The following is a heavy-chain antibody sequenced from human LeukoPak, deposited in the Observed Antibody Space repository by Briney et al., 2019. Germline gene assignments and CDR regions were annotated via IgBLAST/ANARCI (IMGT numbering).Heavy chain of an antibody. CDR3: ARGDIVVVPAAIHYYYYYMDV. D-gene: IGHD2-2*01. CDR1: GYTFTGYY. Sequence: ASVKVSCKASGYTFTGYYMHWVRQAPGQGLEWMGWINPNSGGTNYAQKFQGRVTMTRDTSISTAYMELSRLRSDDTAVYYCARGDIVVVPAAIHYYYYYMDVWGKGTTVTVSS. V-gene: IGHV1-2*02. J-gene: IGHJ6*03. CDR2: INPNSGGT.